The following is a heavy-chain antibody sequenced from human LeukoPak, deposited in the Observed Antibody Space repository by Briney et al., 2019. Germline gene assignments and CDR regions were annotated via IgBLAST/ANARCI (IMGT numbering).Heavy chain of an antibody. J-gene: IGHJ4*02. CDR3: AREDLYYYDSSGLDY. D-gene: IGHD3-22*01. CDR2: INPNSGGT. CDR1: GYTFTGYY. V-gene: IGHV1-2*02. Sequence: APVKVSCKASGYTFTGYYMHWVRQAPGQGLEWMGWINPNSGGTNYAQKFQGRVTMTRDTSISTAYMELSRLRSDDTAVYYCAREDLYYYDSSGLDYWGQGTLVTVSS.